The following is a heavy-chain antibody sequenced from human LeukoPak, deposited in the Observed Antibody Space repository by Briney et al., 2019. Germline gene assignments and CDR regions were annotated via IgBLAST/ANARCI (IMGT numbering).Heavy chain of an antibody. J-gene: IGHJ4*02. D-gene: IGHD2-2*01. CDR3: AKVRRGPVPAASCFDY. CDR2: ISGSGGST. V-gene: IGHV3-23*01. CDR1: GFTFSSYA. Sequence: GGSLRLSCAASGFTFSSYAMSWVREAPGKGLEWVSAISGSGGSTYYADSVKGRFTIPRDNSKNTLYLQMNSLRADDTAVYYCAKVRRGPVPAASCFDYWGQGTLVTVSS.